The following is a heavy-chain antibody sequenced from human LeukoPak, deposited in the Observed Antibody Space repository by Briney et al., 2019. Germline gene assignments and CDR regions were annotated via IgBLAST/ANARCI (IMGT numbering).Heavy chain of an antibody. D-gene: IGHD6-13*01. J-gene: IGHJ6*03. Sequence: GGSLRLSCAASGFTFSSYSMNWARQAPGKGLEWVSYISSSSSTIYYADSVKGRFTISRDNAKNSLYLQMNSLRAEDTAVYYCARAAGWAYYYMDVWGKGTTVTVSS. V-gene: IGHV3-48*01. CDR3: ARAAGWAYYYMDV. CDR2: ISSSSSTI. CDR1: GFTFSSYS.